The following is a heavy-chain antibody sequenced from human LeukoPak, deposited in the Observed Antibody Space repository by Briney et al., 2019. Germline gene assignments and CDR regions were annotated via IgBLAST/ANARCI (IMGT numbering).Heavy chain of an antibody. CDR2: ISISSSYI. CDR1: GFTFSSYS. CDR3: ARRYCSGGSCYAFDY. D-gene: IGHD2-15*01. V-gene: IGHV3-21*01. J-gene: IGHJ4*02. Sequence: GGYLRLYCAASGFTFSSYSMNWVRPAPGKGLEWVSSISISSSYIYYADSVKGRFTISRDNAKNSLYLQMNSLRAEDTAVYYCARRYCSGGSCYAFDYWGQGTLVTVSS.